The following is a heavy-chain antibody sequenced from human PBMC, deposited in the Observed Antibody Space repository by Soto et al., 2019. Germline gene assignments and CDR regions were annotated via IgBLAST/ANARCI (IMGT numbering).Heavy chain of an antibody. CDR2: IYYSGST. J-gene: IGHJ5*02. D-gene: IGHD3-10*01. V-gene: IGHV4-59*01. Sequence: SETLSLTCTVSGGSISSYYWSWIRQPPGKGLEWIGYIYYSGSTNYNPSLKSRVTISVDTSKNQFSLKLSSVTAADTAVSYCAWSNTMLRGVIIAPVGWFDPWGQGTLVTVSS. CDR1: GGSISSYY. CDR3: AWSNTMLRGVIIAPVGWFDP.